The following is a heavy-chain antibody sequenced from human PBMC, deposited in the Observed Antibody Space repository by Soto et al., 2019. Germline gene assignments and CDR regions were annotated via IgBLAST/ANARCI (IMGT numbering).Heavy chain of an antibody. CDR2: IYPGDSET. Sequence: GESLKISCKGSGYSFTSSWIGWVRQMPGKGLEWMGVIYPGDSETRYSPSFQGQVAISADRSISTAYLQWRGLKASDSAMYYCARGAGGADKWNFDYWGQGTLVTVSS. CDR3: ARGAGGADKWNFDY. D-gene: IGHD2-21*02. V-gene: IGHV5-51*01. CDR1: GYSFTSSW. J-gene: IGHJ4*02.